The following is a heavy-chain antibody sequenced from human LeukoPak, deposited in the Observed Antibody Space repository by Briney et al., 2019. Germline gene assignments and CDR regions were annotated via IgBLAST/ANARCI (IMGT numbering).Heavy chain of an antibody. J-gene: IGHJ4*02. CDR3: AKDLDSSGYYSDY. D-gene: IGHD3-22*01. Sequence: GGSLRLSCAASGFTFSSYGMHWVRQAPGKGLEWVAFIRYDGSNKYYADSVKGRFTISRDNSKNTLYLQMNSLRAEDTAVYYCAKDLDSSGYYSDYWGQGTLVTVSS. V-gene: IGHV3-30*02. CDR2: IRYDGSNK. CDR1: GFTFSSYG.